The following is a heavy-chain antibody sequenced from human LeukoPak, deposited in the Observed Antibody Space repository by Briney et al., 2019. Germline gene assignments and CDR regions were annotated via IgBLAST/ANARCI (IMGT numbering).Heavy chain of an antibody. D-gene: IGHD5-24*01. V-gene: IGHV1-2*02. CDR2: INPNSGGT. Sequence: ASVKVSCKASGHTFTGYYMHWVRQAPGQGLEWMGWINPNSGGTNYAQKFQGRVTMTRDTSISTAYMELSRLRSDDTAVYYCARSPRRDGYNLFDYWGQGTLVTVSS. CDR3: ARSPRRDGYNLFDY. CDR1: GHTFTGYY. J-gene: IGHJ4*02.